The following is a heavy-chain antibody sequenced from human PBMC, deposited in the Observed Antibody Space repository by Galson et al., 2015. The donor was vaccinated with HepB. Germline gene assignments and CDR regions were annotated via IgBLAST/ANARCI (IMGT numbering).Heavy chain of an antibody. Sequence: LSLTCAVYGGSFSAHYMSWVRQAPGKGLEWVSVIHSGGSTFYADSVKGRFTISRDKSKNTLYLQMNSLRAEDTAVYYCARDQGDDYVNYYYYYGMDVWGQGTTVTVSS. CDR2: IHSGGST. CDR1: GGSFSAHY. D-gene: IGHD4-17*01. CDR3: ARDQGDDYVNYYYYYGMDV. J-gene: IGHJ6*02. V-gene: IGHV3-53*05.